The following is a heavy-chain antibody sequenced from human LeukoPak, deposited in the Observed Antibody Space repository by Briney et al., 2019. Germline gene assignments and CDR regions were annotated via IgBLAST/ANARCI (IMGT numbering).Heavy chain of an antibody. D-gene: IGHD6-19*01. Sequence: GGSLRLSCAASGFTFSSYAMHWVRQAPGKGLEWVAVISYDGSNKYYADSVKGQFTISRDNSKNTLYLQMNSLRAEDTAVYYCAKEPLYSSGLFDYWGQGTLVTVSS. CDR3: AKEPLYSSGLFDY. V-gene: IGHV3-30-3*02. CDR1: GFTFSSYA. CDR2: ISYDGSNK. J-gene: IGHJ4*02.